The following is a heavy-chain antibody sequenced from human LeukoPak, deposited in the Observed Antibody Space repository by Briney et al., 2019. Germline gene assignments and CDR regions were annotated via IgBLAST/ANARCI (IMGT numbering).Heavy chain of an antibody. V-gene: IGHV3-23*01. D-gene: IGHD3-22*01. CDR1: GFTFSTYV. CDR3: AKRGGYYPLDY. CDR2: ISGSGGST. Sequence: PGGSLRLSCEASGFTFSTYVVNWVRQAPGKGLEWVSTISGSGGSTYYADSVKGRFTISRDNSKNTLYLQMSSLRVEDTAVYYCAKRGGYYPLDYWGQGTLVTVSS. J-gene: IGHJ4*02.